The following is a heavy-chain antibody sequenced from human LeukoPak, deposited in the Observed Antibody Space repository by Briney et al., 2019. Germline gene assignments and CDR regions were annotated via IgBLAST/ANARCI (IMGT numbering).Heavy chain of an antibody. CDR3: ASAAYCGGDCQPYYFDY. V-gene: IGHV1-69*04. CDR2: IIPILGIA. D-gene: IGHD2-21*01. J-gene: IGHJ4*02. CDR1: GGTFSSYA. Sequence: ASVKVSCKASGGTFSSYAISWVRQAPGQGLEWMGRIIPILGIANYAQKFQGRVTITADKSTSTAYMELSSLRSEDTAVYYCASAAYCGGDCQPYYFDYWGQGTPVTVSS.